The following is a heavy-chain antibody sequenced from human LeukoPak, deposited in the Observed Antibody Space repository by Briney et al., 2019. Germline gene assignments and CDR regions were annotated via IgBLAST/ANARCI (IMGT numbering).Heavy chain of an antibody. V-gene: IGHV3-30*04. CDR1: GFTFSSYA. J-gene: IGHJ3*02. CDR2: ISYDGSNK. CDR3: ARDSPPILRFFEWLFYFDI. D-gene: IGHD3-3*01. Sequence: GGSLRLSCAAAGFTFSSYAMHWVRQAPGKGPEWVAVISYDGSNKYYADSVKGRFTISRDNSKNTLYLQMNSLRAEDTAVYYCARDSPPILRFFEWLFYFDIWGQGTMVTVSS.